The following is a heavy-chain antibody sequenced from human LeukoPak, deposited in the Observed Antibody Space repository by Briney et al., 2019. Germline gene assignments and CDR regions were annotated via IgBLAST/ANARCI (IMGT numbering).Heavy chain of an antibody. D-gene: IGHD5-18*01. CDR1: GFTFSSYG. J-gene: IGHJ4*02. V-gene: IGHV3-30*02. CDR2: IRYDGSNK. Sequence: GGSLRLSCAASGFTFSSYGMHWVRQAPGKGLEWVAFIRYDGSNKYYADSVKGRFTISRDNSKNTLYLQMNSLRAEDTAVYYCAKPPIYSYGRFDYWGQGTLVTVSS. CDR3: AKPPIYSYGRFDY.